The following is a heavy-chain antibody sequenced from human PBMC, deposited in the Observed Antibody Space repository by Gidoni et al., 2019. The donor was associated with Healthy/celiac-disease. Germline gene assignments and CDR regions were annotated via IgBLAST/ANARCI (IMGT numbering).Heavy chain of an antibody. V-gene: IGHV1-18*01. CDR3: ARDIAAADFYYYYGMDV. D-gene: IGHD6-13*01. CDR2: ISAYNGNT. Sequence: QVQLVQSGAEVKKPGASVKVSCKASGYTFTSYGISWVQQAPGQGIEWMGWISAYNGNTNYAQKLQGRVTMTTDTSTSTAYMELRSLRSDDTAVYYCARDIAAADFYYYYGMDVWGQGTTVTVSS. J-gene: IGHJ6*02. CDR1: GYTFTSYG.